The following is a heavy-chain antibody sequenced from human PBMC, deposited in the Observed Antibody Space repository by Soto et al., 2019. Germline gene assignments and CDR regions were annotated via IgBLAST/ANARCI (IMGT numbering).Heavy chain of an antibody. Sequence: QLQLQESGPGLVKPSETLSLTCTVSGGSISSSSYYWGWIRQPPGKGLEWIGSIYYSGSTYYNPSLKSRVTISVDTSKTQFSLKLSSVTAADTAVYYCARLPGVGYSYGYVSYYFDYWGQGTLVTVSS. CDR3: ARLPGVGYSYGYVSYYFDY. CDR1: GGSISSSSYY. D-gene: IGHD5-18*01. J-gene: IGHJ4*02. CDR2: IYYSGST. V-gene: IGHV4-39*01.